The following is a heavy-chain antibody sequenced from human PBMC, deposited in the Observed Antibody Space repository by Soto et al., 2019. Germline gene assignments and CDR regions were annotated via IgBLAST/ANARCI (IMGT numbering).Heavy chain of an antibody. V-gene: IGHV4-34*01. J-gene: IGHJ4*02. Sequence: PSETLSLTCAVYGGSFSGYYWSWIRQPPGKGLEWIGEINHSGSTNYNPSLKGRVTISVDTSKNQFSLKLSSVTAADTAVYYCARTYDSSGYYFDYWGQGTLVTVSS. CDR2: INHSGST. CDR1: GGSFSGYY. D-gene: IGHD3-22*01. CDR3: ARTYDSSGYYFDY.